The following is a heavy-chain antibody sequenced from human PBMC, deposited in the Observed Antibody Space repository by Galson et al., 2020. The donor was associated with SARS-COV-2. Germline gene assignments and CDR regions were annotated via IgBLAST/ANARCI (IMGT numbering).Heavy chain of an antibody. CDR3: ARDSVETTKNYYYGMDV. V-gene: IGHV3-33*01. Sequence: GGSLRLSCAASGFTFSRYGIHWVRQAPGKGLQGVAVIWFDGSYKYYEDSVKGRFTISRDKSQNTLYLQMNNLRAEDTAVYYCARDSVETTKNYYYGMDVWGQGTTVIVSS. CDR1: GFTFSRYG. D-gene: IGHD1-26*01. J-gene: IGHJ6*02. CDR2: IWFDGSYK.